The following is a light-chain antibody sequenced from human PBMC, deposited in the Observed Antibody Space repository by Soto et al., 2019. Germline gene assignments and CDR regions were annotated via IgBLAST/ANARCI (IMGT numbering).Light chain of an antibody. CDR3: AAWDDSLAGAV. CDR2: SSR. V-gene: IGLV1-44*01. J-gene: IGLJ3*02. CDR1: TSNIGTNS. Sequence: QSVLTQPPSASATPGQRVTITCSGSTSNIGTNSVNWYQHLPGTAPKLLIYSSRQRPSGVPDRFSGSTSGTSASLAISGLQSEDEADYFCAAWDDSLAGAVFGGGTKLTVL.